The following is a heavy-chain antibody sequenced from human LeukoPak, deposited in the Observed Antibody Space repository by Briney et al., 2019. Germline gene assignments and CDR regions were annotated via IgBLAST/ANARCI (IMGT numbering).Heavy chain of an antibody. D-gene: IGHD2-21*01. Sequence: GGSLRLSCAASGFTFSSYAMSWVRQAPGKGLEWVSAITGSGISTYYADSVKGRFTISRDNSKNTLYLQMNSLRAEDTAVYYCAKAVALGFDYWGQGTLVTVSS. CDR3: AKAVALGFDY. CDR1: GFTFSSYA. J-gene: IGHJ4*02. V-gene: IGHV3-23*01. CDR2: ITGSGIST.